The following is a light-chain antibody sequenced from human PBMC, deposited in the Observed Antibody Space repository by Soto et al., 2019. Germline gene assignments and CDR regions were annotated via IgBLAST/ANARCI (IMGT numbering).Light chain of an antibody. CDR2: DAS. Sequence: EIGLTQSPATLFFSPGERAPLPCRASQSVSTCLAWYQQKPGQAPRLLIYDASNRATGIPARFSGSGSGTDFTLTISRLEPEDFAVYYCQQYGSSPPWTFGQGTKVDIK. J-gene: IGKJ1*01. V-gene: IGKV3-11*01. CDR3: QQYGSSPPWT. CDR1: QSVSTC.